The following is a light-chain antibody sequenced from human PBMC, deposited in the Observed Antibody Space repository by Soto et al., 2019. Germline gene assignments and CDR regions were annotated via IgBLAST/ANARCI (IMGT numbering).Light chain of an antibody. J-gene: IGLJ2*01. CDR3: SSFSSNTTTIL. CDR2: DVS. Sequence: QSALTQPASVSGSPGQSITISCTGTSSDVGAYNYVSWYQRLPGEAPKLMIHDVSNRPSGVSDRFSGSKSGNTASLTISGLRSEDEADYYCSSFSSNTTTILFGGGTQLTVL. CDR1: SSDVGAYNY. V-gene: IGLV2-14*03.